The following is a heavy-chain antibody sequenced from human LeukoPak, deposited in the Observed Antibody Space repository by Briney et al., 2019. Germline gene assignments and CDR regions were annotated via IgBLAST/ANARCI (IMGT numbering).Heavy chain of an antibody. CDR2: IYPGDSDT. CDR3: ARRVAPRPCDY. CDR1: GYTFSAYW. J-gene: IGHJ4*02. Sequence: HGESLKISCKGFGYTFSAYWIGWVRQMPGKGLEWMGIIYPGDSDTRYSPSFQGQVTISADKSINTAYLQWSSLKASDTAMYYCARRVAPRPCDYWGQGTLVTVSS. D-gene: IGHD6-6*01. V-gene: IGHV5-51*01.